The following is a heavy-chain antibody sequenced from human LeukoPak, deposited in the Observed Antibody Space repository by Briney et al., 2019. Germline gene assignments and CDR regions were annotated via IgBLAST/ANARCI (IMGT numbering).Heavy chain of an antibody. Sequence: GGSLRLSCAASGFTVSSNYMTWVLQAPGKGLEWVSVIYPGGSTYYADSVKGRFTISRDNSKNTLNLQMNSLRAEDTAVYYCARVVDEYYFDYWGQGALVTVSS. J-gene: IGHJ4*02. V-gene: IGHV3-66*01. CDR1: GFTVSSNY. CDR3: ARVVDEYYFDY. CDR2: IYPGGST. D-gene: IGHD2-21*01.